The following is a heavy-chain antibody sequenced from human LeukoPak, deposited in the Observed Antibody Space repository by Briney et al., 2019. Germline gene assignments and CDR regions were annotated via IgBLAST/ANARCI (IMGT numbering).Heavy chain of an antibody. CDR3: ARGTIAAAGTGGTFDY. Sequence: PSETLSLTCAVXGGSFSGYYWSWIRQPPGKGLEWIGEINHSGSTNYNPSLKSRVTISVDTSKNQFSLKLSSVTAADTAVYYCARGTIAAAGTGGTFDYWGQGTLVTVSS. CDR1: GGSFSGYY. D-gene: IGHD6-13*01. J-gene: IGHJ4*02. V-gene: IGHV4-34*01. CDR2: INHSGST.